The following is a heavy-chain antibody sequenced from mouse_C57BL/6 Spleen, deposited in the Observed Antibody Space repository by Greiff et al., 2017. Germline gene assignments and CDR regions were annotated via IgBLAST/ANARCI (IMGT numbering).Heavy chain of an antibody. V-gene: IGHV1-22*01. CDR1: GYTFTDYN. D-gene: IGHD1-1*01. Sequence: EVQVVESGPELVKPGASVKMSCKASGYTFTDYNMHWVKQSHGKSLEWIGYINPNNGGTSYNQKFKGKATLTVNKSSSTAYMELRSLTSEDSAVYYCARSDYYGSSYGAMDYWGQGTSVTVSS. CDR3: ARSDYYGSSYGAMDY. CDR2: INPNNGGT. J-gene: IGHJ4*01.